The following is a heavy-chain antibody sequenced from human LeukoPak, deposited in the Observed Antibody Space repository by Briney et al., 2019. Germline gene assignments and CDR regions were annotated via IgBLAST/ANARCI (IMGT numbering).Heavy chain of an antibody. J-gene: IGHJ4*02. V-gene: IGHV1-18*01. Sequence: ASVKVSCKASGYTFTSYGISWVRQAPGQGPEWMGWISAYNGNTNYAKKFQGRVTMTTDTSTTTAYMELRSLISDDTAVYYCARVGASNSGHYWGQGTLVTVSS. D-gene: IGHD2-2*01. CDR3: ARVGASNSGHY. CDR2: ISAYNGNT. CDR1: GYTFTSYG.